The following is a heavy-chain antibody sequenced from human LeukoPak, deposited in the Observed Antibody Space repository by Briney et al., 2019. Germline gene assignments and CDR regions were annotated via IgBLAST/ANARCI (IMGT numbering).Heavy chain of an antibody. CDR1: GLVLSNAY. V-gene: IGHV3-15*01. Sequence: GGSLRLSCAASGLVLSNAYLSWARQAPGKGLEWVGRIKSKPDGGTTDYAAPVKGRFTISRDDSKNTLFLQMNSLKASDTAMYYCARGAVAGRMDYWGQGTLVTVSS. CDR2: IKSKPDGGTT. J-gene: IGHJ4*02. D-gene: IGHD6-19*01. CDR3: ARGAVAGRMDY.